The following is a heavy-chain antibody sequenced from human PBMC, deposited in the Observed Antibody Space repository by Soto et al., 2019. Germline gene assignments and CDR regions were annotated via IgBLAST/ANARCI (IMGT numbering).Heavy chain of an antibody. Sequence: QVQVVESGGGVVQPGRSLRLSCTTSGFSFNNYGMNWVRQAPGMGLEWVAMISHDGNKRDYSDSVKGRFSISRDNSKDTMFLQMDSLTIDDTAIYYCARGLVEVTVPFDHWGRGTLVTVSP. V-gene: IGHV3-30*04. CDR2: ISHDGNKR. CDR1: GFSFNNYG. J-gene: IGHJ4*02. CDR3: ARGLVEVTVPFDH. D-gene: IGHD2-21*02.